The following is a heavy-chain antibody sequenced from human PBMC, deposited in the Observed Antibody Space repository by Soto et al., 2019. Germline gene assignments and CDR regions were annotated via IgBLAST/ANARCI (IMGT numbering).Heavy chain of an antibody. Sequence: LETLSHTYTVSGFYIGSYYGSWIRPPPGKGLEWIGYIYYSGSTNYNPSLKSRVTISVDTSKNQFSLKLSSVTAADTAVYYCAGALSEEGSLDYWVQGTLVTGSS. V-gene: IGHV4-59*01. J-gene: IGHJ4*02. CDR2: IYYSGST. CDR3: AGALSEEGSLDY. D-gene: IGHD3-10*01. CDR1: GFYIGSYY.